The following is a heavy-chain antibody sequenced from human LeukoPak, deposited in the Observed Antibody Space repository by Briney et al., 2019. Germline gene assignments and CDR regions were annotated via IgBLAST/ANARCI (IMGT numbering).Heavy chain of an antibody. Sequence: WASVKVSCKASGYTFTSYAMHWVRQAPGQRLEWMGWINAGNGNTKYSQKFQGRVTITRDTSASTAYMELSSLRSEDTAVYYCARDRRSDYGDYHPNDAFDIWGQGTMVTVSS. J-gene: IGHJ3*02. CDR2: INAGNGNT. D-gene: IGHD4-17*01. V-gene: IGHV1-3*01. CDR1: GYTFTSYA. CDR3: ARDRRSDYGDYHPNDAFDI.